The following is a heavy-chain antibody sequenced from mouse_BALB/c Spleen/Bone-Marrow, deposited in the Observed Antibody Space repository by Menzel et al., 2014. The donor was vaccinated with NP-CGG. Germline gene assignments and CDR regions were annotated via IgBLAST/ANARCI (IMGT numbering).Heavy chain of an antibody. CDR1: GFSLTSYG. D-gene: IGHD2-3*01. J-gene: IGHJ4*01. CDR3: SKETDGYYDYAMDY. Sequence: QVQLKESGPGLVAPSQSLSITCTVSGFSLTSYGVHWVRQPPGKGLEWLGIIWGGGSTNYNSAFMSRLSISKDNSKGQVFLKMNSLQTDDTTMYYCSKETDGYYDYAMDYWGQGTSVTVSS. V-gene: IGHV2-9*02. CDR2: IWGGGST.